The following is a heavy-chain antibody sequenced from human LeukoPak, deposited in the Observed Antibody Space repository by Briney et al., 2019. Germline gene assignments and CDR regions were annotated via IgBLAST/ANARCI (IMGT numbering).Heavy chain of an antibody. D-gene: IGHD6-6*01. CDR2: IIPIFGTA. Sequence: SVKVSCKASGGTFSSYAIIWVRQAPGQGLEWMGGIIPIFGTANYAQKFQGRVTITTYESTSTAYMELSSLRSEDTAVYYCARDPYSSSYMDVWGKGTTVTVSS. V-gene: IGHV1-69*05. CDR1: GGTFSSYA. CDR3: ARDPYSSSYMDV. J-gene: IGHJ6*04.